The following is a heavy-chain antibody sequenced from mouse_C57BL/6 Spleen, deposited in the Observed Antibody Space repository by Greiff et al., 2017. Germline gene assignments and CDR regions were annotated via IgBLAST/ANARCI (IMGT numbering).Heavy chain of an antibody. CDR2: IDPDTGGT. Sequence: VQLQQSGAELVRPGASVTLSCKASGYTFTDYEMHWVKQTPVHGLEWIGAIDPDTGGTAYNQKFKGKAILTADKSSSTAYMELRSLTSEDSAVYYCTRCGIYDGYFAWFAYWGQGTLVTVSA. CDR1: GYTFTDYE. J-gene: IGHJ3*01. V-gene: IGHV1-15*01. CDR3: TRCGIYDGYFAWFAY. D-gene: IGHD2-3*01.